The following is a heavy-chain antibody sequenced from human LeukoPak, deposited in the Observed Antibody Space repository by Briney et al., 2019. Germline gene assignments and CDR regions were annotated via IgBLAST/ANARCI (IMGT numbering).Heavy chain of an antibody. Sequence: SGTLSLTCAVSGGSISSAHWWSWVRQPPGKGLEWIGEIYHSGITNYSPSLRSRVTISVDKSKNHFSLKLSYVTAADTAVYYCARDPGLLDPKHSDYWGQGTLVTVSS. V-gene: IGHV4-4*02. CDR3: ARDPGLLDPKHSDY. CDR1: GGSISSAHW. J-gene: IGHJ4*02. D-gene: IGHD1-1*01. CDR2: IYHSGIT.